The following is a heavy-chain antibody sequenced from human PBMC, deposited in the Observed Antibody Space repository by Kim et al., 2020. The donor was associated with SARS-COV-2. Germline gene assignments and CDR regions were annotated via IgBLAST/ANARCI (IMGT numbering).Heavy chain of an antibody. Sequence: SETLSLTCAVSGGSISSGGYSWSWIRQPPGKGLEWIGYIYHSGSTYYNPSLKSRVTISVDRSKNQFSLKLSPVTAADTAVYYCARGDGGFDYWGQGTLVNVSS. V-gene: IGHV4-30-2*01. J-gene: IGHJ4*02. D-gene: IGHD4-17*01. CDR3: ARGDGGFDY. CDR1: GGSISSGGYS. CDR2: IYHSGST.